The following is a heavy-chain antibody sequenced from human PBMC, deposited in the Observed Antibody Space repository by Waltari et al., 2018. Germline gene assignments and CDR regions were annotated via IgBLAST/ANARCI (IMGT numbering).Heavy chain of an antibody. Sequence: QVQLVQSGAEVKKPGASVKVSCKASGYTFTSYDINWVRQATGQGLEWMGWMNPNSGNTGYAQKFQGRVTMTRNTSISTVYMELSSLRSEDTAVYYCARGEADYYYDSSDYWPPFGDWGQGTLVTVSS. D-gene: IGHD3-22*01. J-gene: IGHJ4*02. CDR3: ARGEADYYYDSSDYWPPFGD. V-gene: IGHV1-8*01. CDR2: MNPNSGNT. CDR1: GYTFTSYD.